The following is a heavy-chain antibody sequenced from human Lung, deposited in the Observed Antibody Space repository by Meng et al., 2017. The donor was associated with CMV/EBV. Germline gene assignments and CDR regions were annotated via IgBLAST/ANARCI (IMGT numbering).Heavy chain of an antibody. CDR3: ARGYTGGELAAAFDI. V-gene: IGHV3-21*01. J-gene: IGHJ3*02. CDR1: GFTFSGYS. Sequence: GEXXTISCAASGFTFSGYSMHWVRQAPGKGLEWVSSISISRAYMLYADSVKGRFTISRDNAKNSLYLQINSLRAEDTAVYYCARGYTGGELAAAFDIWGPGTMVTVSS. D-gene: IGHD3-16*01. CDR2: ISISRAYM.